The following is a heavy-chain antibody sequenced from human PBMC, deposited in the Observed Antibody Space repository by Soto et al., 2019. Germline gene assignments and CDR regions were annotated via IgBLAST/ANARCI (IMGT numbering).Heavy chain of an antibody. V-gene: IGHV3-30-3*01. D-gene: IGHD3-3*01. J-gene: IGHJ4*02. CDR3: ARVITIFGVVIPPDY. CDR2: ISYDGSNK. CDR1: GFTFSSYA. Sequence: QVQLVESGGGVVQPGRSLRLSCAASGFTFSSYAMHWVRQAPGKGLEWVAVISYDGSNKYYADSVKGRFTISRDNSKNTLYLQMNSLRAEDTAVYYCARVITIFGVVIPPDYWGQGTLVTVSS.